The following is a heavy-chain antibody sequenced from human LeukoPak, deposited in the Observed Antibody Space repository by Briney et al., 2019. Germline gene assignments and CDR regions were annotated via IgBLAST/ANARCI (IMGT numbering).Heavy chain of an antibody. V-gene: IGHV3-23*01. CDR2: LSSSGGST. CDR1: RFTFTTYA. D-gene: IGHD1-14*01. CDR3: AKGRPDSEYEYFQH. Sequence: QPGGSLRLSCAASRFTFTTYAMSWVRQAPGKGLEWVSVLSSSGGSTSYADSVRGRFTISRDKSKNTLYLQVNSLRAEDTAVYYCAKGRPDSEYEYFQHWGQGTLVTVSS. J-gene: IGHJ1*01.